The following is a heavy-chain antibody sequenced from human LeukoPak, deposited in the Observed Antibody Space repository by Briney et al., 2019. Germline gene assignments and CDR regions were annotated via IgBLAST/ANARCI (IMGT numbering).Heavy chain of an antibody. CDR2: INIDGSSI. J-gene: IGHJ4*02. CDR3: ARVFYNGTYFDY. Sequence: GGSLRLSCAASGFTLNHYCIHWLRQAPGKGLVWVSRINIDGSSISYADSVKGRFTISRDNAKNTLYLKMNSLRAEDTAVYYCARVFYNGTYFDYLGQGSLVTVSS. CDR1: GFTLNHYC. D-gene: IGHD1-26*01. V-gene: IGHV3-74*01.